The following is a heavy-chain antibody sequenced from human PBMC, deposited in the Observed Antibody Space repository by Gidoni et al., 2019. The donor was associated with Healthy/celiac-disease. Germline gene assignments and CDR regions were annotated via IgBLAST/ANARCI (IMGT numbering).Heavy chain of an antibody. D-gene: IGHD6-13*01. CDR1: DYTFTSYD. CDR3: ARRSIAAAGKYWYFDL. CDR2: MNPNSGNT. V-gene: IGHV1-8*01. Sequence: QVQLVQSGAEVKTPGASVKVSCKASDYTFTSYDINWVRQATGQGLEWMGWMNPNSGNTGYAQKFQGRVTMTRNTSISTAYMELSSLRSEDTAVYYCARRSIAAAGKYWYFDLWGRGTLVTVSS. J-gene: IGHJ2*01.